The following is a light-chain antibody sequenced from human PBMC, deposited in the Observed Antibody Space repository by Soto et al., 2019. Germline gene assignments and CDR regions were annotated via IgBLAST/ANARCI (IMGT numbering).Light chain of an antibody. J-gene: IGKJ3*01. CDR2: AAS. V-gene: IGKV1-39*01. CDR1: QNINNY. Sequence: DIQMTQSPSSLSASVGDRVTITCRASQNINNYLNWYQQKPGKAPKLLIYAASTLQSGVPSRFSGSGSGTDFTLTINSPQPEDLATYYCQQSYIIPFTFGPGTKVNLK. CDR3: QQSYIIPFT.